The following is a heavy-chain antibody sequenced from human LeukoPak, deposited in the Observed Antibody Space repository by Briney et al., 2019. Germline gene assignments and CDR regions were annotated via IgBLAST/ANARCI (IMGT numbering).Heavy chain of an antibody. J-gene: IGHJ6*02. V-gene: IGHV4-31*03. CDR2: IYYSGST. CDR3: ARGGPDCDSDPPMDV. D-gene: IGHD3-22*01. CDR1: GGSISSGGYY. Sequence: SETLSLTCTVSGGSISSGGYYWSWICQHPGKGLEWIGYIYYSGSTYYNPSLKSRVTISVDTSKNQFSLKLSSVTAADTAVYYCARGGPDCDSDPPMDVWGQGTTVTVSS.